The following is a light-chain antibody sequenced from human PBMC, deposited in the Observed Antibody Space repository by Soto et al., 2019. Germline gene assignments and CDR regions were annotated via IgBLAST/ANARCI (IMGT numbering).Light chain of an antibody. Sequence: DIQMTQSPSSPSSSFGDRVTITCQASQNINHYLNWYQQKPGRAPKLLIYDASNLEAGVPSRFRGSGSGTDFTFTISRLQPEDIATYYCQQYENIPTFGQGTRLEIK. CDR2: DAS. J-gene: IGKJ5*01. CDR3: QQYENIPT. V-gene: IGKV1-33*01. CDR1: QNINHY.